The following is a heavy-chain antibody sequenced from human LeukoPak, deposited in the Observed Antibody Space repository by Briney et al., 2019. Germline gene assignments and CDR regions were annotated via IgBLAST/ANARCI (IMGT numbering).Heavy chain of an antibody. CDR2: ISGTGVNT. D-gene: IGHD2-2*01. CDR1: GFTFSSDA. CDR3: AKFRVVPAVTNWFDP. V-gene: IGHV3-23*01. J-gene: IGHJ5*02. Sequence: GSLRLSCAASGFTFSSDAMSWVRQAPGKGLEWVSAISGTGVNTYYSDSVRGRFTISRDNSKNTLYLQMNSLTGEDTAVYYCAKFRVVPAVTNWFDPWGQGTLVTVSS.